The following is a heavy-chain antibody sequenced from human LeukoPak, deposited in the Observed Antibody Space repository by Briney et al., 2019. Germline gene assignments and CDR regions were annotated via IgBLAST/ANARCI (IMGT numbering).Heavy chain of an antibody. V-gene: IGHV3-15*01. J-gene: IGHJ4*02. D-gene: IGHD2-2*01. Sequence: PGGSFRLSCAASGFTFSDAWMSWVRQAPGKGLEWVGRIKSKTDGGTTDYAAPVKGRFTISRDDSKNTLYLQMNSLKTEDTAVYYCTTDLIVVVPTFDYWGQGTLVTVSS. CDR1: GFTFSDAW. CDR3: TTDLIVVVPTFDY. CDR2: IKSKTDGGTT.